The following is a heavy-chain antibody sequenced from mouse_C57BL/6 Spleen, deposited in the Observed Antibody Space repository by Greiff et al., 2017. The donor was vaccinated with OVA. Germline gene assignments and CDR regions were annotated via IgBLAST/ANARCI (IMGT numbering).Heavy chain of an antibody. D-gene: IGHD1-1*01. V-gene: IGHV1-69*01. CDR2: IDPSDSYT. CDR1: GYTFNSYW. J-gene: IGHJ4*01. Sequence: QVQLQQPGAELVMPGASVKLSCKASGYTFNSYWMHWVKQRPGQGLEWIGEIDPSDSYTNYNPKFKGKSTLTADTSSNTAYMQLSSLTSEDSAVYYGAGSKGYDGSNYGAMDYGGQGTSVTVSA. CDR3: AGSKGYDGSNYGAMDY.